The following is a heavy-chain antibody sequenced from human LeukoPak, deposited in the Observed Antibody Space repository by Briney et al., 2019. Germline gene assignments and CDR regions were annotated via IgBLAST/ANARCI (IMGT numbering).Heavy chain of an antibody. D-gene: IGHD3-16*02. CDR2: ISSSGSTI. Sequence: GGSLRLSCAASGFTFSSYEMNWVRQAPGKGLEWVSYISSSGSTIYYADSVKGRFTISRDNAKNSLYLQMNSLRAEDTAVYYCAREGPAYYDYVWGSYRYKRGYYFDYWGQGMLVTVSS. CDR3: AREGPAYYDYVWGSYRYKRGYYFDY. V-gene: IGHV3-48*03. CDR1: GFTFSSYE. J-gene: IGHJ4*02.